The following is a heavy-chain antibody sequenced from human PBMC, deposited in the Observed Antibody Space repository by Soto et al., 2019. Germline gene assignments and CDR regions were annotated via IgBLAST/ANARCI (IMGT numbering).Heavy chain of an antibody. J-gene: IGHJ6*02. CDR3: ARDGISTTDDYYYYGMDV. D-gene: IGHD2-2*01. V-gene: IGHV4-59*12. Sequence: PSETLSLTCTVSGGSISSYYWSWIRQPPGKGLEWIGYIYYSGSTNYNPSLKSRVTISVDTSKNQFSLKLSSVTAADTAVYYCARDGISTTDDYYYYGMDVWGQGTTVT. CDR2: IYYSGST. CDR1: GGSISSYY.